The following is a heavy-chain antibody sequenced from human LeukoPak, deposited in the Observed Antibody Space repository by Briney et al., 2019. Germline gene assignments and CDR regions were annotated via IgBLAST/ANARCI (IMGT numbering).Heavy chain of an antibody. V-gene: IGHV1-2*02. J-gene: IGHJ4*02. D-gene: IGHD3-22*01. CDR3: ARPNYYDSSGYYAPLDY. CDR2: INPNSGGT. CDR1: GCTFTGYY. Sequence: ASVKVSCKASGCTFTGYYMHWVRQAPGQGLEWMGWINPNSGGTNYAQKFQGRVTMTRDTSISTAYMELSRLRSDDTAVYYCARPNYYDSSGYYAPLDYWGQGTLVTVSS.